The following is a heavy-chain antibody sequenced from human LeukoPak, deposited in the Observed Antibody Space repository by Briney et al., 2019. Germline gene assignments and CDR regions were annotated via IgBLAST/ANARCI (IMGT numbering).Heavy chain of an antibody. V-gene: IGHV3-21*01. CDR2: ISSSSSYI. CDR1: GFTFSSYS. J-gene: IGHJ6*03. D-gene: IGHD1-7*01. CDR3: ARDQSITGTTGDYYYMDV. Sequence: GGSLRLSCAASGFTFSSYSMNWVRQAPGKGLEWVSSISSSSSYIYYADSVKGRFTISRDNAKNSLYLQMSSLRAEDTAVYYCARDQSITGTTGDYYYMDVWGKGTTVTVSS.